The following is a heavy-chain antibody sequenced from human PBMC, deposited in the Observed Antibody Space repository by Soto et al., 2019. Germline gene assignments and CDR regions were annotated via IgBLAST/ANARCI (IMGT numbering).Heavy chain of an antibody. CDR1: GGSISSYY. CDR2: IYYSGST. V-gene: IGHV4-59*01. J-gene: IGHJ6*02. Sequence: SETLSLTCTVSGGSISSYYWSWIRQPPGKGLEWIGYIYYSGSTNYNPSLKSRVTISVDTSKNQFSLKLSSVTAADTAVYYCASSTVDYYYYGMDVWGQGTTVTVSS. CDR3: ASSTVDYYYYGMDV. D-gene: IGHD4-17*01.